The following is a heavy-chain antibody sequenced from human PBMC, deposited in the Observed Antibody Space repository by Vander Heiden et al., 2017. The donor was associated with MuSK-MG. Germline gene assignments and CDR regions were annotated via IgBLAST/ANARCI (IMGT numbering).Heavy chain of an antibody. CDR2: IKSDGSGA. CDR3: ARGGLYGMDV. V-gene: IGHV3-74*01. J-gene: IGHJ6*02. Sequence: EVQLVESGGGLVQPGESLRLSCAASGLPFSNIWRHSVRLAPGMGVECVSNIKSDGSGARQADSLKGGFTVSRDNAKNTLYLQMNSLRAEDTAVYYCARGGLYGMDVWGQGATVTVS. CDR1: GLPFSNIW.